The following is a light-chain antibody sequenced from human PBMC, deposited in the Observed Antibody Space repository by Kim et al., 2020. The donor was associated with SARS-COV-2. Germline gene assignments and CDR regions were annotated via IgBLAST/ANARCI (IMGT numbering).Light chain of an antibody. Sequence: DIVMTQSPDSLAVSLGERATINCKSSQNLLYSSDNKNYIAWYQHKPGQPPKLLIYWASTRESGVPDRFSGSGSGPDFTLTISSLQAEDVAVYYCHQYYGSPYTFGQGTKLEI. CDR3: HQYYGSPYT. V-gene: IGKV4-1*01. CDR2: WAS. J-gene: IGKJ2*01. CDR1: QNLLYSSDNKNY.